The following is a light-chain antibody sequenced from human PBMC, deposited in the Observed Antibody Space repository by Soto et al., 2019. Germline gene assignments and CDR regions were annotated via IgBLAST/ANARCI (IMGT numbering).Light chain of an antibody. CDR1: SSDVGGYNY. CDR2: EVS. Sequence: QSALTQPPSASGSPGQSVTISCTGTSSDVGGYNYVSWYQQHPGKAPKLMIYEVSKRPSGVPDRFSGSKSGNTASLTVSGLQAEDEADYYCSSYAGSIFFGTGIKLTVL. CDR3: SSYAGSIF. V-gene: IGLV2-8*01. J-gene: IGLJ1*01.